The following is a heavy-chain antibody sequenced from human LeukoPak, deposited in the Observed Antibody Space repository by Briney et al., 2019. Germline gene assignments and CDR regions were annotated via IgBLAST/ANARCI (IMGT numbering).Heavy chain of an antibody. CDR3: ARGVALYSSSWYFNYYFDY. CDR1: GYTFTSYG. Sequence: ASVKVSCKASGYTFTSYGISWVRQAPGQGLEWMGLISAYKGNTNYAQKLQGRVTMTTDTSTSTPYMELSSLRSDDTPVYYFARGVALYSSSWYFNYYFDYWGQGTLVTVSS. J-gene: IGHJ4*02. V-gene: IGHV1-18*01. CDR2: ISAYKGNT. D-gene: IGHD6-13*01.